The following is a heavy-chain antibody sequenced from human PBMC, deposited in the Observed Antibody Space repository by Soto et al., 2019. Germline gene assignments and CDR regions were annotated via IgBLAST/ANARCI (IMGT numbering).Heavy chain of an antibody. CDR3: ANGYCSGGSCYRRGIYYFDY. J-gene: IGHJ4*02. CDR2: ISYDGSNK. V-gene: IGHV3-30*18. Sequence: GGSLRLSCAASGFTFSSYGMHWVRQAPGKGLEWVAVISYDGSNKYYADSVKGRFTISRDNSKNTLYLQMNSLRAEDTAVYYCANGYCSGGSCYRRGIYYFDYWGQGTLVTVSS. D-gene: IGHD2-15*01. CDR1: GFTFSSYG.